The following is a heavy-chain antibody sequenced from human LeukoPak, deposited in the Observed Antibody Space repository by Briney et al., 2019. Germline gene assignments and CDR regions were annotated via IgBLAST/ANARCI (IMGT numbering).Heavy chain of an antibody. V-gene: IGHV4-39*01. CDR3: AVGAHTAMERGLDY. D-gene: IGHD5-18*01. J-gene: IGHJ4*02. CDR1: GGSISSSSYY. CDR2: IYYSGST. Sequence: SETLSLTCTVSGGSISSSSYYWGWIRQPPGKGLEWIGSIYYSGSTYYNPSLKSRVTISVDTSKNQFSLKLSSVTAADTAVYYCAVGAHTAMERGLDYWGQGTLVTVSS.